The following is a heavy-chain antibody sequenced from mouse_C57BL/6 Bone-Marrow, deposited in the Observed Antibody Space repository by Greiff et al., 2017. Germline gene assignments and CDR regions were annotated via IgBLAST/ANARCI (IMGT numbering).Heavy chain of an antibody. J-gene: IGHJ1*03. V-gene: IGHV5-4*01. Sequence: EVQLVESGGGLVKPGGSLKLSCAASGFTFSSYAMSWVRQTPEKRLEWVATISDGGSYTYYPDNVKGRFTISRDNAKNNLYLQMSHLKSEDTAMYYCARDLWLLQDWYFDVWGTGTTGTVSS. CDR3: ARDLWLLQDWYFDV. CDR2: ISDGGSYT. CDR1: GFTFSSYA. D-gene: IGHD2-3*01.